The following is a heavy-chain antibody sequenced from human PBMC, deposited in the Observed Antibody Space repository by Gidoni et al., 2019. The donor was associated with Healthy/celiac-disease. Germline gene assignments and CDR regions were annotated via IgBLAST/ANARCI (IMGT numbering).Heavy chain of an antibody. J-gene: IGHJ2*01. V-gene: IGHV4-39*01. CDR3: AGSTTDWYFDL. CDR2: IYFSGST. CDR1: GGSISSSSYY. Sequence: QLQLQESGPGLVKPSETLSLTCTVPGGSISSSSYYWGWIRQPPGKGLEWIGSIYFSGSTYYNPSIKSRVTISVDTSKNQFSLKLGSVTAADTAVYYCAGSTTDWYFDLWGRGTLVTVSS. D-gene: IGHD1-1*01.